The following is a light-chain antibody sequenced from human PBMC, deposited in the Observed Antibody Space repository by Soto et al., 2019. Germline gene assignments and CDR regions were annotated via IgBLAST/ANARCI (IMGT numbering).Light chain of an antibody. J-gene: IGKJ1*01. CDR3: QQYNNWPLT. V-gene: IGKV3-15*01. CDR1: QSVSSN. CDR2: GAS. Sequence: EILMTQSPATLYVYPGERATLSCRASQSVSSNLAWYQQKPGQAPRLLIYGASTRATGIPARFSGSGSGTEFTLTISSLQYEDFAVYYCQQYNNWPLTLGQGTQVDIK.